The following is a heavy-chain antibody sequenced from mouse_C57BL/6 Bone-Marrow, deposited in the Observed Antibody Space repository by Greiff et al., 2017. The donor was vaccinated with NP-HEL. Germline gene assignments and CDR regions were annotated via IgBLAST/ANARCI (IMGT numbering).Heavy chain of an antibody. J-gene: IGHJ3*01. CDR2: INPSTGGT. V-gene: IGHV1-42*01. Sequence: VQLQQSGPELVKPGASVKISCKASGYSFTGYYMNWVKQSPEKSLEWIGEINPSTGGTTYNQKFKAKATLTVDKSSSTAYMQLKSLTSEDSAVYYCARDGYDGGAWFAYWGQGTLVTVSA. CDR3: ARDGYDGGAWFAY. D-gene: IGHD2-2*01. CDR1: GYSFTGYY.